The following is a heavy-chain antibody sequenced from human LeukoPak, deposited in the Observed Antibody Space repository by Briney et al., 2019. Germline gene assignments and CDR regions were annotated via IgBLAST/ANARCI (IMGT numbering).Heavy chain of an antibody. J-gene: IGHJ2*01. CDR1: GGPISSSSYY. Sequence: SETLSLTCTVSGGPISSSSYYWGWIRQPPGKGLEWIGSIYYSGSTYYNPSLKSRVTISVDTSKNQFSLKLSSVTAADTAVYYCARRERRDWCFDLWGRGTLVTVSS. V-gene: IGHV4-39*01. CDR2: IYYSGST. D-gene: IGHD1-26*01. CDR3: ARRERRDWCFDL.